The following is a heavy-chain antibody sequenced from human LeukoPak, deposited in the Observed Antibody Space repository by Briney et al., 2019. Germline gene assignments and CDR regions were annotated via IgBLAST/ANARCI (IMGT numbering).Heavy chain of an antibody. J-gene: IGHJ6*02. CDR3: ARHVAVAGIDYGVDV. D-gene: IGHD6-19*01. V-gene: IGHV4-59*08. CDR1: GGSISSYY. CDR2: IYYSGST. Sequence: SETLSLTCTVSGGSISSYYWSWIRQPPGKGLEWIGYIYYSGSTNYNPSLKSRVTISVDTSKNQFSLKLSSVTAADTAVYYCARHVAVAGIDYGVDVWGQGTTVTVSS.